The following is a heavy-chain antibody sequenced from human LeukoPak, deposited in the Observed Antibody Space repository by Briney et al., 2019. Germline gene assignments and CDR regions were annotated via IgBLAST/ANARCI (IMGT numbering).Heavy chain of an antibody. V-gene: IGHV3-74*01. J-gene: IGHJ4*02. Sequence: GGSLRLSCAASGFTFSTYWMHWVRQGPGKGLVWVSRINTDGSSTSYADSVKGRFTISRDNAKNTLYLQMNSLKTEDTAVYYCTTGPVVQVDYWGQGTLVTVSS. D-gene: IGHD1-1*01. CDR3: TTGPVVQVDY. CDR1: GFTFSTYW. CDR2: INTDGSST.